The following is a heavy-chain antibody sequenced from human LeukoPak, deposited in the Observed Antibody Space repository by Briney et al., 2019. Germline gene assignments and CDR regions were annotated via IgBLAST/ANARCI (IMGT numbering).Heavy chain of an antibody. CDR1: GVSISRSTYY. D-gene: IGHD3-3*01. CDR3: ARGRVSNDFWSGYSHNWFDP. J-gene: IGHJ5*02. V-gene: IGHV4-39*07. Sequence: SETLSLTCTLAGVSISRSTYYWAWIRQSPGRGLEWIGEIDPNGNTKYNPSLETRVTISLDTSKNQFSLRLSSVTAADTAVYYCARGRVSNDFWSGYSHNWFDPWGQGALVAVSS. CDR2: IDPNGNT.